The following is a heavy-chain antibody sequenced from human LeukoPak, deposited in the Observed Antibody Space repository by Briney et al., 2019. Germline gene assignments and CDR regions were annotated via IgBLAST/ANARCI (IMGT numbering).Heavy chain of an antibody. Sequence: ASVKVSCKASGYTFTGYYMHWVRQAPGQGLEWMGWINPNSGGTNYAQKFQGWVTMTRDTSISTAYVELSRLRSDDTAVYYCARSIAVAANFDYWGQGTLVTVSS. CDR2: INPNSGGT. V-gene: IGHV1-2*04. CDR1: GYTFTGYY. CDR3: ARSIAVAANFDY. J-gene: IGHJ4*02. D-gene: IGHD6-19*01.